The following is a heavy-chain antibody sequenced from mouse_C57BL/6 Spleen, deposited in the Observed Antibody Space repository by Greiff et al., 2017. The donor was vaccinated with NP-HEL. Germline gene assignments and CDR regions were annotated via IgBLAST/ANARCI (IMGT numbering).Heavy chain of an antibody. J-gene: IGHJ2*01. D-gene: IGHD3-2*02. Sequence: QVQLKQSGPELVKPGASVKLSCKASGYTFTSYDINWVKQRPGQGLEWIGWIYPRDGSTKYNEKFKGKATLTVDTSSSTAYMGLHSLTSEDSAVYFCARRDSSGYLYYFDYWGQGTTLTVSS. CDR2: IYPRDGST. CDR3: ARRDSSGYLYYFDY. CDR1: GYTFTSYD. V-gene: IGHV1-85*01.